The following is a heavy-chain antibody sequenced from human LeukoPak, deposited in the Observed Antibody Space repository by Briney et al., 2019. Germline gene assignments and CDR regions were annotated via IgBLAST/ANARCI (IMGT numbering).Heavy chain of an antibody. D-gene: IGHD2-15*01. CDR1: GFTFSNYW. CDR3: VRDRGYCSGGTCYALWDY. J-gene: IGHJ4*02. V-gene: IGHV3-7*01. CDR2: IKEDGGEK. Sequence: GGSLRLSCAASGFTFSNYWMTRVRQAPGKELEWVAHIKEDGGEKHYVDPVKGRFTISRDNAKNSLYLQMNSLRAEDTAMYYCVRDRGYCSGGTCYALWDYWGQGTLVTVSS.